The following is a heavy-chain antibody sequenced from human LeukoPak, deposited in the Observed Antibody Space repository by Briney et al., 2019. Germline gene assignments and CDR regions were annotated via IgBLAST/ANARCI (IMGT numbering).Heavy chain of an antibody. J-gene: IGHJ4*02. CDR1: GYTFTGYY. Sequence: ASVKVSCKASGYTFTGYYMHWVRQAPGQGLEWMGWINPNSGGANYAQKFQGRVTMTSDTSISTAYMELTRLRSDDTAVYYCARGGYSSSSWGYFDYWGQGTLVTVSS. CDR3: ARGGYSSSSWGYFDY. CDR2: INPNSGGA. D-gene: IGHD6-6*01. V-gene: IGHV1-2*02.